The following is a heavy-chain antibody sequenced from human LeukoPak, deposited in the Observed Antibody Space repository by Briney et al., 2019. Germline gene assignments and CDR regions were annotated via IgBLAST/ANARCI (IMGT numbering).Heavy chain of an antibody. CDR1: GDYITTTNYY. CDR2: VFYSGTT. D-gene: IGHD3-9*01. Sequence: ASETLSLTCNVSGDYITTTNYYWAWIRQPPGKGLEWIASVFYSGTTYYNPSLKSRVTISMDTSRKQISLRLTSVTATDTAIYYCARRSRLYIHETTGYHDSWGQGTLVTVSS. J-gene: IGHJ4*02. V-gene: IGHV4-39*01. CDR3: ARRSRLYIHETTGYHDS.